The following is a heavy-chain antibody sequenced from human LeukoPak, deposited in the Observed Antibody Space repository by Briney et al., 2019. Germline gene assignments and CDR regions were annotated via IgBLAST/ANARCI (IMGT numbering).Heavy chain of an antibody. CDR2: ISAYNGNT. J-gene: IGHJ6*02. CDR1: GYTFTSYG. D-gene: IGHD3-22*01. CDR3: ARVGSGDSIYGMDV. Sequence: ASVKVSFTASGYTFTSYGISWVRQAPGQGLEWMGWISAYNGNTNYAQKVQGRVTMTTDTSTSTAYMELRSLRSDDTAVYYCARVGSGDSIYGMDVWGQGTTVTVSS. V-gene: IGHV1-18*01.